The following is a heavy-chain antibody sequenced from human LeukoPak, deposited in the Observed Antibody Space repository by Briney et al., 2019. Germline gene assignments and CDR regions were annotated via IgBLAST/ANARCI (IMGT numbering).Heavy chain of an antibody. D-gene: IGHD3-22*01. CDR1: GFTFSSYA. J-gene: IGHJ3*02. CDR3: ARDNDIYYDSSGYYYQGWAFDI. CDR2: ISGSGGST. V-gene: IGHV3-23*01. Sequence: GGTLRLSCAASGFTFSSYAMSWVRQAPGKGLGWVSAISGSGGSTYYADSVKGRFTISRDNSKNTLYLQMNSLRAEDTAVYYCARDNDIYYDSSGYYYQGWAFDIWGQGTMVTVSS.